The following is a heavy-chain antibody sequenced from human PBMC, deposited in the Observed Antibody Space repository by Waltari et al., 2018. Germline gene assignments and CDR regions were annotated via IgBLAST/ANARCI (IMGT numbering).Heavy chain of an antibody. CDR1: GYTFTGYY. D-gene: IGHD5-12*01. CDR2: INPNSGGT. J-gene: IGHJ4*02. V-gene: IGHV1-2*06. Sequence: QVQLVQSGAEVKKPGASVKVSCKASGYTFTGYYMPWVRQAPGQGLEWMGRINPNSGGTNYAQKFQGRVTMTRDTSISTAYMELSRLRSDDTAVYYCARGRTIPGSGYDLDYWGQGTLVTVSS. CDR3: ARGRTIPGSGYDLDY.